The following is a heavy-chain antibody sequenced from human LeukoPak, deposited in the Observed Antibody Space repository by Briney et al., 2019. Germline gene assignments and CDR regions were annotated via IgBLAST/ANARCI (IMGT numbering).Heavy chain of an antibody. J-gene: IGHJ4*02. CDR3: ARGPIYCSGGSCYPDY. Sequence: TSVKVSCKASGGTFSSYAISWVRQAPGQGLEWMGRIIPIFGIASYAQKFQGRVTITADKSTSTAYMELSSLRSEDTAVCYCARGPIYCSGGSCYPDYWGQGTLVTVSS. CDR1: GGTFSSYA. V-gene: IGHV1-69*04. D-gene: IGHD2-15*01. CDR2: IIPIFGIA.